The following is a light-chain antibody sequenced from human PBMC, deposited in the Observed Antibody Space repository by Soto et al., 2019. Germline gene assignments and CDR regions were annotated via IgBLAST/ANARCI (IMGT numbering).Light chain of an antibody. V-gene: IGLV2-14*03. J-gene: IGLJ7*01. Sequence: QSALTQPASVSGFPGQSITISCTGTSSDIGGYNYVSWYQHHPGKVPKLLIYDVNLRPPGISNRFSASKSGNTASLTISGIQADVEGYYYCGSYTDSITLVFGGGTQLTVL. CDR2: DVN. CDR3: GSYTDSITLV. CDR1: SSDIGGYNY.